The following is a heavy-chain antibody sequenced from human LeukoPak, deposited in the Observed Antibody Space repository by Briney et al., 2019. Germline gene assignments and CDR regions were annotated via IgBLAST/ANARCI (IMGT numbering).Heavy chain of an antibody. J-gene: IGHJ6*02. D-gene: IGHD6-13*01. CDR1: GFTFSSYA. V-gene: IGHV3-23*01. CDR2: ISGSGAST. Sequence: GGSLRLSCAASGFTFSSYAMSWVRQAPGKGLEWGSAISGSGASTYYADSVKGRFTISRDNSKNTLYLQMKSLRADDTAVYYCAKGRGSYSSSREVRYYYYAMDVWGQGTTVTVSS. CDR3: AKGRGSYSSSREVRYYYYAMDV.